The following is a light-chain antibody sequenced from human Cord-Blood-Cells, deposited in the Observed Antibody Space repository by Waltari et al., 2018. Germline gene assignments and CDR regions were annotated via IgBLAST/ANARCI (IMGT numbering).Light chain of an antibody. J-gene: IGKJ3*01. CDR2: WAS. Sequence: DIVMTQSPDSLAVSLGERATIHSKSSQSVLYSSNNKNYLAWYQQKPGQPPKLLIYWASTRESGVPDRFSGSGSGTDFTLTISSLQAEDVAVYYCQQYYSTPFTFGPGTKVDIK. CDR1: QSVLYSSNNKNY. CDR3: QQYYSTPFT. V-gene: IGKV4-1*01.